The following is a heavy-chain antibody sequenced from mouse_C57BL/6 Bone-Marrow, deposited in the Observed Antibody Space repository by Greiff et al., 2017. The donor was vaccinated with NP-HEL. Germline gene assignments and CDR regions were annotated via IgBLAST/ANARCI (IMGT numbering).Heavy chain of an antibody. V-gene: IGHV1-64*01. CDR2: IHPNSGST. CDR1: GYTFTSYW. J-gene: IGHJ3*01. CDR3: ARHGSSLFAY. D-gene: IGHD1-1*01. Sequence: QVQLQQPGAELVKPGASVKLSCKASGYTFTSYWMHWVKQRPGQGLEWIEMIHPNSGSTNYNEKFKSKATLTVDKSSSTAYMQLSSLTSEDSAVYYCARHGSSLFAYWGQGTLVTVSA.